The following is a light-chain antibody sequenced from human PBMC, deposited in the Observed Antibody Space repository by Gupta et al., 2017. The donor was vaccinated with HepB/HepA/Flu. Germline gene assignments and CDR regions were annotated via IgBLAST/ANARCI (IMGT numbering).Light chain of an antibody. CDR1: QSVSDSQ. CDR2: AVS. Sequence: EIVLTQSPGTLSLSPGERATLSCRTSQSVSDSQLAWYQQKPGQAPRLLIYAVSIRATGVPDRVSGSGSGTDFTLTISRLEPEDFAVYYCQQDDSLTWTFGQGTKVEIK. J-gene: IGKJ1*01. CDR3: QQDDSLTWT. V-gene: IGKV3-20*01.